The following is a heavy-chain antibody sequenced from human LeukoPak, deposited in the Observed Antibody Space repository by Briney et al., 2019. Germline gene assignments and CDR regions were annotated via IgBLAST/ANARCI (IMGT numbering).Heavy chain of an antibody. D-gene: IGHD6-13*01. Sequence: SETLSLTCTVSGVSISSSSYYWGWIRQPPGKGLEWIGYIYYSGSTNYNPSLKSRVTISVDTSKNQFSLKLSSVTAADTAVYYCARASSTWLNLDYWGQGTLVTVSS. J-gene: IGHJ4*02. V-gene: IGHV4-61*05. CDR2: IYYSGST. CDR1: GVSISSSSYY. CDR3: ARASSTWLNLDY.